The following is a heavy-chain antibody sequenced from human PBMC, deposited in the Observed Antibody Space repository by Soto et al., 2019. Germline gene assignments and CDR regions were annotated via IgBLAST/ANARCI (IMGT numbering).Heavy chain of an antibody. CDR1: GGSVSSGSYY. D-gene: IGHD3-3*01. CDR3: ARDMGITIFGVVPGMDV. CDR2: IYYSGST. Sequence: SETLSLTCTVSGGSVSSGSYYWSWIRQPPGKGLEWIGYIYYSGSTKYNPSLKSRVTISVDTSKNQFSLKLSSVTAADTAVYYCARDMGITIFGVVPGMDVWGQGTTVTVS. V-gene: IGHV4-61*01. J-gene: IGHJ6*02.